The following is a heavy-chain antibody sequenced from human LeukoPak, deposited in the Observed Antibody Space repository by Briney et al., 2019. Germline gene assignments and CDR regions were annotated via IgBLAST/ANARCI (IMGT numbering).Heavy chain of an antibody. V-gene: IGHV3-66*01. CDR1: GFTVSSNY. CDR2: IYSGGST. Sequence: GGSLRLSCAASGFTVSSNYMSWVRQAPGKGLEWVSVIYSGGSTYYADSVKGRITISRDTSKNTLYLQINSLRAEDTAVYYCARAYSHAFDLWGQGTLVTVSS. D-gene: IGHD2-21*01. CDR3: ARAYSHAFDL. J-gene: IGHJ5*02.